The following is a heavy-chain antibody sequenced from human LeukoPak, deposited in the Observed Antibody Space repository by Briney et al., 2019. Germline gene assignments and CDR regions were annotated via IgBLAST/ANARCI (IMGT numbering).Heavy chain of an antibody. V-gene: IGHV1-8*01. Sequence: GASVNVSCKASGYTFTSYDINWVRQATGQGLEWMGWMNPNSGNTGYAQKFQGRVTMTRNTSISTAYMELSSLRSEDTAVYYCARVRYYDFWSGFPYYYYYYGMDVWGQGTTVTVSS. CDR1: GYTFTSYD. J-gene: IGHJ6*02. CDR2: MNPNSGNT. CDR3: ARVRYYDFWSGFPYYYYYYGMDV. D-gene: IGHD3-3*01.